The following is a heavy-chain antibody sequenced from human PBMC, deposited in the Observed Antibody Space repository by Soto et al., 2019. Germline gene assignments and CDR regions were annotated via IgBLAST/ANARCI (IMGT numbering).Heavy chain of an antibody. CDR3: ARDLILEPAASNWFDP. CDR1: GYAFINHN. J-gene: IGHJ5*02. Sequence: QVQLVQSGAEVKKPGASVRVSCKASGYAFINHNINWVRQATGQGLEWMGWMNPKSGNTGYAQKFQGRVTMTRSTSISTAYMELTSLTSEDTAVYYCARDLILEPAASNWFDPWGQGTRVTVSS. V-gene: IGHV1-8*01. CDR2: MNPKSGNT. D-gene: IGHD2-2*01.